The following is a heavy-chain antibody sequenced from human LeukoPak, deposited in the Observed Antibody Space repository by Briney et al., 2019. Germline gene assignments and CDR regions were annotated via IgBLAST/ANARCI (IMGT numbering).Heavy chain of an antibody. CDR2: IYYSGST. Sequence: SETLSLTCTVSGGAISDYYWTWIRPPPGEERGWIGYIYYSGSTTYNPSLKSRVTISLDKSKNQFSLELTSVTAADTAVYYCARRYCSSLGCHKTINWFDPWGQGTLVTVSS. V-gene: IGHV4-59*01. J-gene: IGHJ5*02. CDR1: GGAISDYY. CDR3: ARRYCSSLGCHKTINWFDP. D-gene: IGHD2-2*01.